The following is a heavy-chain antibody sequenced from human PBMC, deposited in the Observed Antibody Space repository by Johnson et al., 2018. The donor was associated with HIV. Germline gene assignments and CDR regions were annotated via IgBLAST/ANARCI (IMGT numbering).Heavy chain of an antibody. Sequence: VQLVESGGGLVQPGGSLRLSCAASGFTFSSYAMDWVRQTPGQGLAWVSAVSAGGDNTYYADSVEGRLTISRDNSKNTLYLQMNSLRAEDTAVYYCARSMRGAFDVWGQGTMVTVSS. CDR3: ARSMRGAFDV. D-gene: IGHD3-10*01. CDR2: VSAGGDNT. CDR1: GFTFSSYA. V-gene: IGHV3-23*04. J-gene: IGHJ3*01.